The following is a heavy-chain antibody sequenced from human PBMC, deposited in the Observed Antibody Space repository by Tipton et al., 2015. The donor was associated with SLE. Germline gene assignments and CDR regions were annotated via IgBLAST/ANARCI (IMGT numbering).Heavy chain of an antibody. J-gene: IGHJ2*01. CDR2: AHHSGTQ. CDR3: ARGSDGEYVRYFDV. Sequence: TLSLTCTVSGGSITNHYWNWIRQPPGKGLEWIGNAHHSGTQTYNPSLKGRVTIVVDTSTSQFSLRLTSVTAADTAVYHCARGSDGEYVRYFDVWGPGTLVTVSS. D-gene: IGHD4-17*01. CDR1: GGSITNHY. V-gene: IGHV4-59*11.